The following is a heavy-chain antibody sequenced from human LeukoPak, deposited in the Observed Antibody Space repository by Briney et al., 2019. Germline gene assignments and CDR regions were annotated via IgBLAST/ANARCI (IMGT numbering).Heavy chain of an antibody. CDR3: AKRGVVIRVILVGFHKEAYYFDS. V-gene: IGHV3-23*01. CDR2: LSGSGGST. J-gene: IGHJ4*02. CDR1: GITLSNYG. D-gene: IGHD3-22*01. Sequence: GGSLRLSCAVSGITLSNYGMTWVHQAPGKGLEWVAGLSGSGGSTNYADSVKGRFTISRDNAKNTLYLQMNSLRAEDTAVYFCAKRGVVIRVILVGFHKEAYYFDSWGQGVLVTVSS.